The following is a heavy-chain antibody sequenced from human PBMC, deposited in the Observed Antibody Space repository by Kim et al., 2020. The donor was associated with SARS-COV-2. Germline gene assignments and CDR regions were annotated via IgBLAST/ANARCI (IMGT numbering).Heavy chain of an antibody. CDR3: ARYCSSTSCYGEVYGMDV. Sequence: GGSLRLSCAASGFTFSSYEMNWVRQAPGKGLEWVSYISSSGSTIYYADSVKGRFTISRDNAKNSLYLQMNSLRAEDTAVYYCARYCSSTSCYGEVYGMDVWGQGTTVTVSS. V-gene: IGHV3-48*03. CDR1: GFTFSSYE. CDR2: ISSSGSTI. D-gene: IGHD2-2*01. J-gene: IGHJ6*02.